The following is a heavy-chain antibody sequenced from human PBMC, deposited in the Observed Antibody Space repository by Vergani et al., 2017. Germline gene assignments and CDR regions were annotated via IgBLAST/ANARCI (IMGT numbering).Heavy chain of an antibody. CDR1: GYTFTSYG. CDR2: ISAYNGNT. D-gene: IGHD6-6*01. Sequence: QVQLVQSGAEVKKPGASVKVSCKASGYTFTSYGISWVRQAPGQGLEWMGWISAYNGNTNYAQKLQGRVTMTTDTSTSKAYMELRSLKTDDTAVYYSAGDAPYSSSSFTFDYWHRAPLVIFSS. CDR3: AGDAPYSSSSFTFDY. J-gene: IGHJ4*02. V-gene: IGHV1-18*01.